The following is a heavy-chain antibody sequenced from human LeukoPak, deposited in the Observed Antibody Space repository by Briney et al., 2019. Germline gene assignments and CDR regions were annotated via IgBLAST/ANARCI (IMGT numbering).Heavy chain of an antibody. CDR3: ARSTATIPFDY. J-gene: IGHJ4*02. CDR2: INPSTGGT. V-gene: IGHV1-2*02. CDR1: GYTFTVNY. D-gene: IGHD5-24*01. Sequence: GASVKVSCKASGYTFTVNYMHWVRQAPGQGLEWMGWINPSTGGTNYAQKFQGRVTMTRDTSITTAYMEVSRLRSDDTAVYYCARSTATIPFDYWGQGTLVTVSS.